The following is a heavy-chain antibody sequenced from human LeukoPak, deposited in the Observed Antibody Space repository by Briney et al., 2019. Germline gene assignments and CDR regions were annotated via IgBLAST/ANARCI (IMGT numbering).Heavy chain of an antibody. CDR2: IYYRGDT. J-gene: IGHJ4*02. Sequence: PSETLSLICAASGGSITSSSHYWDWVRQPPGKGLEWIGSIYYRGDTYYSPSLKSRVTMSVDTSKNQFSLKLSSVTAADTAVYYCARGRPRVFDYWGQGTLVTASS. CDR1: GGSITSSSHY. CDR3: ARGRPRVFDY. V-gene: IGHV4-39*01.